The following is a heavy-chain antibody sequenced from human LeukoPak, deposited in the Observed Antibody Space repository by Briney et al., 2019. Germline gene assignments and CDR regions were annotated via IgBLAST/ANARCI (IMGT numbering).Heavy chain of an antibody. D-gene: IGHD2-8*01. J-gene: IGHJ5*02. Sequence: SETLSLTCTVSGGSINSYYWSWIRQPPGKGLEWIGYIYYSGSTNYNPSLKSRVTISVDTSKNQFSLKLSSVTAADTAVYYCARIGIKYCTSGWWFDPWGQGTLVTVSS. CDR3: ARIGIKYCTSGWWFDP. V-gene: IGHV4-59*01. CDR1: GGSINSYY. CDR2: IYYSGST.